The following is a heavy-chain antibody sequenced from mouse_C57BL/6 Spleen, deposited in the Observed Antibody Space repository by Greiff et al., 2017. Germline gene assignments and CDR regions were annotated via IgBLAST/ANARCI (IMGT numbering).Heavy chain of an antibody. V-gene: IGHV7-3*01. D-gene: IGHD1-1*01. CDR2: IRNKANGYTT. CDR3: ARSFSTTAFDV. CDR1: GFTFTDYY. Sequence: EVKLVESGGGLVQPGGSLSLSCAASGFTFTDYYMSWVRQPPGKALEWLGFIRNKANGYTTEYSESVKGRFTISRDNSQSILYLQMNALRAEDSATYYCARSFSTTAFDVWGTGTTVTVSS. J-gene: IGHJ1*03.